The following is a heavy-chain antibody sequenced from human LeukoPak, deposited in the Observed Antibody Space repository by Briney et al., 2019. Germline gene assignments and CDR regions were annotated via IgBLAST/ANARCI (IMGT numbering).Heavy chain of an antibody. CDR2: IYYSGST. CDR3: GTTGTTVGGFDY. CDR1: GGSISSSSYY. J-gene: IGHJ4*02. Sequence: SETLSLTCTVSGGSISSSSYYWGWLRQPPGKGLERIGSIYYSGSTYYNPSLKSRVTISVDTSKTQFALKLSSVTAADTAVYYCGTTGTTVGGFDYWGQGTLVTVSS. D-gene: IGHD1-1*01. V-gene: IGHV4-39*06.